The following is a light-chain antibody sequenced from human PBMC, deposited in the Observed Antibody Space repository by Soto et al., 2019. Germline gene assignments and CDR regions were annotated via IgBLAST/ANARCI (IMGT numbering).Light chain of an antibody. CDR1: QGVSANS. Sequence: EIVLTQSPGTLSLSPGDRTTLSCRASQGVSANSLAWYQQKPGQAPRLLIYGACIRATGISDRFSGSGSGTDFTLTISRLEPEDFAMYYCQQYASSPRTFGQGTRVDIK. CDR2: GAC. CDR3: QQYASSPRT. J-gene: IGKJ1*01. V-gene: IGKV3-20*01.